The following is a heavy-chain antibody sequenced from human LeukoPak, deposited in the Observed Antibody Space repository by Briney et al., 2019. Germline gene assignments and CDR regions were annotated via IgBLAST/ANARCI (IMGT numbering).Heavy chain of an antibody. V-gene: IGHV1-18*01. CDR3: ARVYSSSWYINVDP. Sequence: AAVKVSCKASGYTFTSYGISWVRQAPGQGLEWMGWISAYNGNTNYAQKLQGRVTMTTDTSTSTAYMELRSLRSDDTAVYYCARVYSSSWYINVDPWGQGTLVTVSS. CDR2: ISAYNGNT. CDR1: GYTFTSYG. D-gene: IGHD6-13*01. J-gene: IGHJ5*02.